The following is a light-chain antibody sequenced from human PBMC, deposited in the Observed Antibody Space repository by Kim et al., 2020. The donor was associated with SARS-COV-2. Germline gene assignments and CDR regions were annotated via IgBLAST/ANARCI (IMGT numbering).Light chain of an antibody. J-gene: IGLJ3*02. V-gene: IGLV4-69*01. CDR1: SGHRNYA. CDR3: QTWGTSIRV. Sequence: QLVLTQSPSASASLGASVKLTCTLSSGHRNYAIAWHQQQPEKGPRYLMKLNSDGSHSKGDGIPDRFSGSSSGAESYLTISSLQAEDEADYYCQTWGTSIRVFGGGTKLTVL. CDR2: LNSDGSH.